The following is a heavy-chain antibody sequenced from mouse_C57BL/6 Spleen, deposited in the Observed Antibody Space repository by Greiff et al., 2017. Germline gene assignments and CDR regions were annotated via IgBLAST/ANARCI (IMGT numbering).Heavy chain of an antibody. CDR3: ARYAAYYGSSFYYDG. CDR1: GYAFSSSW. V-gene: IGHV1-82*01. J-gene: IGHJ2*01. Sequence: QVQLKQSGPELVKPGASVKISCKASGYAFSSSWLNWVKQRPGKGLGWIGRIYPGDGDTNYNGKFNGKATLTADDSSSTAYMQLSIMTSEDSAVSFCARYAAYYGSSFYYDGWGHSTTLTVSS. CDR2: IYPGDGDT. D-gene: IGHD1-1*01.